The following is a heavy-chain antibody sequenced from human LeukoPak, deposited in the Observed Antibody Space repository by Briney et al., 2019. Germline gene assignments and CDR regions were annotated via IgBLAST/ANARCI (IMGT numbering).Heavy chain of an antibody. Sequence: GRSLRLSCAASGFTFSSYWMSWVRQAPGKGLERVANIKQDGSEKYYVDSVKGRFTISRDNAKNSLYLQMNSLRAEDTAVYYCARGGGPASPPVYYFDYWGQGTLVTVSS. CDR1: GFTFSSYW. CDR3: ARGGGPASPPVYYFDY. J-gene: IGHJ4*02. CDR2: IKQDGSEK. D-gene: IGHD3-10*01. V-gene: IGHV3-7*01.